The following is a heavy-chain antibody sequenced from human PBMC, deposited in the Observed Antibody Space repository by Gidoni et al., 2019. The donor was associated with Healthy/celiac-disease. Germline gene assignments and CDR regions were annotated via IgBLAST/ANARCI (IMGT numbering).Heavy chain of an antibody. CDR2: IIPILGIA. CDR1: GGTFSSYT. CDR3: ARSARGSYLGA. D-gene: IGHD1-26*01. J-gene: IGHJ5*02. Sequence: QVQLVQSGAEVKKPGSSVKVYCKASGGTFSSYTISWVRQAPGQGLEWMGRIIPILGIANYAQKFQGRVTITADKSTSTAYMELSSLRSEDTAVYYCARSARGSYLGAWGQGTLVTVSS. V-gene: IGHV1-69*02.